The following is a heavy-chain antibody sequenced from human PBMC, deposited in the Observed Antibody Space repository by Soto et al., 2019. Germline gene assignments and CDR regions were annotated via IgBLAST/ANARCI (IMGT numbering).Heavy chain of an antibody. CDR2: IWYDGSNK. J-gene: IGHJ4*02. CDR3: ARGTFYYDSSGHYAPEY. CDR1: GLTVRSYG. Sequence: GGSMRLSCAASGLTVRSYGMHWVRQDPGKGLEWVAVIWYDGSNKYYADSVKGRFTISRDNSKNTLYLQMTGLRAEDTAVYYCARGTFYYDSSGHYAPEYWGQGTLVTVSS. V-gene: IGHV3-33*01. D-gene: IGHD3-22*01.